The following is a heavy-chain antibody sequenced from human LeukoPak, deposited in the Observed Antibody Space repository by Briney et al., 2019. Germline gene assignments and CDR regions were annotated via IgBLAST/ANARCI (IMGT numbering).Heavy chain of an antibody. CDR1: GGSISSGDYY. Sequence: SETLSLTCTVSGGSISSGDYYWSWIRQPPGKGLEWIGYIYYSGSTYYNPSLKSRVTMSVDTSKNQFSLKLSSVTAADTAVYYCAREDVYWYFDLWGRGALVTVSS. V-gene: IGHV4-30-4*08. J-gene: IGHJ2*01. CDR3: AREDVYWYFDL. CDR2: IYYSGST.